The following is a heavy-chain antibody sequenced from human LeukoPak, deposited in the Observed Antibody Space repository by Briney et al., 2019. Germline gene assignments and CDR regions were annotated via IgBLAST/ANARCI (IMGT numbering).Heavy chain of an antibody. CDR2: IKSKTDGATT. D-gene: IGHD3-22*01. CDR1: GFTFNHAW. J-gene: IGHJ4*02. V-gene: IGHV3-15*01. CDR3: TTVGSSRYYYYFDY. Sequence: GGSLRLSCAASGFTFNHAWMNWVRQAPGKGLEWAGRIKSKTDGATTEYAAPVKGRFTMSRDDSKNTLYLQMNSLKTEDTAVYYCTTVGSSRYYYYFDYWGQGSLVTVSS.